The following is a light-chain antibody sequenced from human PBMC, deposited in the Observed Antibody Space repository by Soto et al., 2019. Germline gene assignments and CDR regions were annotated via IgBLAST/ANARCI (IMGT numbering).Light chain of an antibody. CDR2: DAS. CDR1: QTISSGF. J-gene: IGKJ5*01. V-gene: IGKV3-20*01. Sequence: EIVLTQSPGSLYLSPWDRATLSCRASQTISSGFLAWYQQKVGQAPGLLIYDASNRATGVPDRFSGSGSGTDFSLTISRLEPEDFAVYHCQQYSSSPRTFGQRIRLEIK. CDR3: QQYSSSPRT.